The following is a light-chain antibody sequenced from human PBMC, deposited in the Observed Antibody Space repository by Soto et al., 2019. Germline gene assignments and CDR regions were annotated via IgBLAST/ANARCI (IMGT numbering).Light chain of an antibody. J-gene: IGLJ1*01. CDR3: SAYTVSRTYV. Sequence: QSVLTQPASLSGSPGQSITISCTGTSSDIGAYDYVSWFQQHPGKAPKLMIYKVYDRPSGISYRFSGSKSGNTASLTISGLQGEDEADYYCSAYTVSRTYVFGTGTKVTVL. CDR2: KVY. V-gene: IGLV2-14*01. CDR1: SSDIGAYDY.